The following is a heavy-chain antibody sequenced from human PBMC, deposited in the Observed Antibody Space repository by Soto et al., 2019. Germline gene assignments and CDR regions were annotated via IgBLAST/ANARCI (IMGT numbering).Heavy chain of an antibody. CDR3: AGDVNWNYRGWFDP. J-gene: IGHJ5*02. Sequence: QVQLQESGPGLVKPSQTLSLTCTVSGGSISSGGYYWSWIRQHPGKGLEWIGYIYYSGRTYYNPSLKSRVTISEYTSKNQFALKLSSVTAADTAVYYCAGDVNWNYRGWFDPWGQGTLVTVSS. V-gene: IGHV4-31*03. CDR2: IYYSGRT. D-gene: IGHD1-7*01. CDR1: GGSISSGGYY.